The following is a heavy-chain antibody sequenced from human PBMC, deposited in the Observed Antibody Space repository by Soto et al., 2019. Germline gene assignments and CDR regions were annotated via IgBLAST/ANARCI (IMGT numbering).Heavy chain of an antibody. CDR1: GYTFTSYG. J-gene: IGHJ6*02. Sequence: ASVKVSCKASGYTFTSYGISWVRQAPGQGLEWMGWISAYNGNTNYAQKLQGRVTMTTDTSTSTAYMEPRSLRSDDTAVYYCARSPGSVDFWSGYYPYGMDVWGQGTTVTVSS. D-gene: IGHD3-3*01. CDR2: ISAYNGNT. V-gene: IGHV1-18*01. CDR3: ARSPGSVDFWSGYYPYGMDV.